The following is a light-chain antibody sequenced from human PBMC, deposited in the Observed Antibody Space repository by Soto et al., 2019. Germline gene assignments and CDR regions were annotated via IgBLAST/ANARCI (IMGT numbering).Light chain of an antibody. V-gene: IGKV3-20*01. CDR3: QHYYTSYTT. J-gene: IGKJ1*01. CDR2: GAS. Sequence: EIVLTQSPGTLSLSPGERATLSCRASQSVSSSHLAWYQQKPGQAPRLLIFGASTRATGIPARFSGSGSGTDFTLTISRLEPEDFTVYYCQHYYTSYTTFGQGTKVDI. CDR1: QSVSSSH.